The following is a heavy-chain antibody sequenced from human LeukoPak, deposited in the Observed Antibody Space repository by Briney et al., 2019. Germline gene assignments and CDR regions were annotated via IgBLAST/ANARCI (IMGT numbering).Heavy chain of an antibody. D-gene: IGHD6-19*01. CDR3: AAEIAVGLRYFDY. CDR2: VSYDGSTK. CDR1: GFTFSNYA. V-gene: IGHV3-30-3*01. Sequence: GGSLRLSCAASGFTFSNYAMHWVRQAPGTGLEWVAIVSYDGSTKYYAASVEGRFTISRDNSKNTLYLQMNSLRPEDTAVYYCAAEIAVGLRYFDYWGQGTLVTVSS. J-gene: IGHJ4*02.